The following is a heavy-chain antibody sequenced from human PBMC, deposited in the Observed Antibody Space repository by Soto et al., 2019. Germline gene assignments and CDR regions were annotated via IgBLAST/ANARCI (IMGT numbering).Heavy chain of an antibody. CDR2: LDAEDGET. D-gene: IGHD2-2*01. Sequence: ASVKVSCKVSGYSLSELSIHWVRQAPGKGLEWMGGLDAEDGETIYAQKLQGRGTMTEDTSTDTAYMELSSLTSEDTAMYYCATLPRTIERTPAAIWSFDSWGQGTLVTVSS. V-gene: IGHV1-24*01. CDR1: GYSLSELS. CDR3: ATLPRTIERTPAAIWSFDS. J-gene: IGHJ4*02.